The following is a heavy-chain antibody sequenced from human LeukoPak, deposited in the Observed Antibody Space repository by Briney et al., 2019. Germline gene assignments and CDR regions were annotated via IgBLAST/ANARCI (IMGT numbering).Heavy chain of an antibody. V-gene: IGHV4-4*09. CDR2: VYTSGST. Sequence: PSETLSLTCTVSGGSISGGYWSWIRQPPGRGLEWIGYVYTSGSTNYNPSLKSRVTISVDTSKSQFALKLSSVTAADTAVYYCAKSYFDYSTYYSYYFNLWGQGALVAVSS. CDR3: AKSYFDYSTYYSYYFNL. J-gene: IGHJ4*02. CDR1: GGSISGGY. D-gene: IGHD4-11*01.